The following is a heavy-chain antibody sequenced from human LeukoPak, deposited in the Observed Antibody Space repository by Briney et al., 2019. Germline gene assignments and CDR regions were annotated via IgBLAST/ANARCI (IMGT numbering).Heavy chain of an antibody. D-gene: IGHD1-7*01. CDR3: ATAGITGTFDY. J-gene: IGHJ4*02. Sequence: ASVTVSCKVSGYTLTELSMHWVRQTPGKGLEWMGGFDPEDGETIYAQKFQGRVTMTEDTSTDTAYMELGSLRSEDTAVYYCATAGITGTFDYWGQGTLVTVSS. CDR1: GYTLTELS. V-gene: IGHV1-24*01. CDR2: FDPEDGET.